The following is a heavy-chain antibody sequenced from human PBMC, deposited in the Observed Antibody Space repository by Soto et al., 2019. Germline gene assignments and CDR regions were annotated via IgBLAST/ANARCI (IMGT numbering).Heavy chain of an antibody. V-gene: IGHV4-34*01. CDR3: ARVRSIAARRGYYYYYCMDV. Sequence: PSETLSLTCAVYGGSFSGYYWSWIRQPPGKGLEWIGEINHSGSTNYNPSLKSRVTISVDTSKNQFSLKLSSVTAADTAVYYCARVRSIAARRGYYYYYCMDVCGQGTTVTVSS. CDR1: GGSFSGYY. D-gene: IGHD6-6*01. CDR2: INHSGST. J-gene: IGHJ6*02.